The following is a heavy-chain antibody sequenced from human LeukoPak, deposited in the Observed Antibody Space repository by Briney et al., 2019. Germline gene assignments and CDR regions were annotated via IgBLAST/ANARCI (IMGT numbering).Heavy chain of an antibody. CDR1: GYTFTSYD. D-gene: IGHD4-17*01. CDR2: MNPNSGNT. V-gene: IGHV1-8*01. Sequence: ASVKVSCKASGYTFTSYDINWVRQATGQGLEWMGWMNPNSGNTGYAQKFQGRVTMTRNTSISTAYMELSSLRSEDTAVYYCARDFYGDYGFDYWGQGTLVTVSS. CDR3: ARDFYGDYGFDY. J-gene: IGHJ4*02.